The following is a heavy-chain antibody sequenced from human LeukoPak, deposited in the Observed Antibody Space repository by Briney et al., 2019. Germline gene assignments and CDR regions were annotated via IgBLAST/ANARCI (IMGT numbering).Heavy chain of an antibody. CDR3: AREWAN. V-gene: IGHV3-53*01. CDR2: INNVGAT. CDR1: GFAVSNNY. J-gene: IGHJ4*02. Sequence: GGSLRLSCVVSGFAVSNNYLSWVRQAPGKGLEWVSVINNVGATYYADSVRGRFTISRDNSKNTLLLQMSSLRAEDTAVYYCAREWANWGQGTLVTVSS. D-gene: IGHD1-26*01.